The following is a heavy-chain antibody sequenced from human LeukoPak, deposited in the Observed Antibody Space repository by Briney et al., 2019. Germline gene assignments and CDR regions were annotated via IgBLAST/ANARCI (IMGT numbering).Heavy chain of an antibody. D-gene: IGHD1-14*01. CDR2: ISGGGGST. J-gene: IGHJ5*02. CDR1: EFTFSNYA. CDR3: AKGSGINHYHWIDP. Sequence: GGSLILSCAASEFTFSNYAMNWVRQAPGKGLEWVSGISGGGGSTYYADSVKGRFTISRDNSKNTLYLQMDSLRAEDTALYYCAKGSGINHYHWIDPWGQGTLVTVSS. V-gene: IGHV3-23*01.